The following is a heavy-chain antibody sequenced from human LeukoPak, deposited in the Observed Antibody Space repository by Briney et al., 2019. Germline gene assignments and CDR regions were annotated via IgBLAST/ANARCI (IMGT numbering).Heavy chain of an antibody. D-gene: IGHD3-10*01. J-gene: IGHJ6*03. CDR2: IKPDGSEK. CDR3: ARGITMLRGGSYYYYMDV. CDR1: GFTFSSYW. Sequence: PGGSLRLSCAASGFTFSSYWMSWVRQAPGKGVEGVANIKPDGSEKYYVDSVKGRFTISRDNAKNSLYLQMSSLRAEDTAVYYCARGITMLRGGSYYYYMDVWGKGTTVIVSS. V-gene: IGHV3-7*01.